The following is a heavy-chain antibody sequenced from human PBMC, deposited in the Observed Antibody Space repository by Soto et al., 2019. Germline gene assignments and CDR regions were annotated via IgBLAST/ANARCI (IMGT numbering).Heavy chain of an antibody. J-gene: IGHJ4*02. CDR2: IYHSGST. CDR3: ARHPGYGLYYFDY. Sequence: SETLSLTCAVSGGSISSSNWWSWVRQPPGKGLEWIGEIYHSGSTNYNPSLKSRVTISVDTSKNQFSLKLSSVTAADTAVYYCARHPGYGLYYFDYWGQGTLVTVSS. V-gene: IGHV4-4*02. D-gene: IGHD5-18*01. CDR1: GGSISSSNW.